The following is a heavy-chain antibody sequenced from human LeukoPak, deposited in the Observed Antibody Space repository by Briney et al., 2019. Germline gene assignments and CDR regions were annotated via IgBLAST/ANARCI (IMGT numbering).Heavy chain of an antibody. Sequence: SGRSLRLSCAASGFTFDDYAMHWVRHAPGKGLEWVSGISWNSGSIDYADSVKGRFTISRDNAKNSLYLQMNSLRAEDTALYYCAKDSKSIGSGWYVYWGQGTLVTVSS. CDR1: GFTFDDYA. V-gene: IGHV3-9*01. CDR3: AKDSKSIGSGWYVY. D-gene: IGHD6-19*01. CDR2: ISWNSGSI. J-gene: IGHJ4*02.